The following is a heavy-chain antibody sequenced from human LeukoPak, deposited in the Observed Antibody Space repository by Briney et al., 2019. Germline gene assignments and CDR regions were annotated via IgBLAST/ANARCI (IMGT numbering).Heavy chain of an antibody. CDR1: GGTFSSYA. Sequence: GASVKVSCKASGGTFSSYAISWVRQAPGQGLEWMERIITIFGTANYAQKFQGRVTITTDESTSTAYMELSSLRSEDTAVYYCARVVITARPNHYYYYMDVWGKGTAVTVSS. V-gene: IGHV1-69*05. D-gene: IGHD2/OR15-2a*01. J-gene: IGHJ6*03. CDR2: IITIFGTA. CDR3: ARVVITARPNHYYYYMDV.